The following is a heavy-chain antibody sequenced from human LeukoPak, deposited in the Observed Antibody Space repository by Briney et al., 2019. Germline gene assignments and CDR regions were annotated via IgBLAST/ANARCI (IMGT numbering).Heavy chain of an antibody. Sequence: GASVKVSCKASGYTFTTYAMHWVRQAPGQRLEWMGWINAGNGNTKYSQKFQGRVTITRDTSASTAYMELSSLRSEDTAVYYCARGDTIVVVPAAIFYWGQGTLVTVSS. D-gene: IGHD2-2*01. CDR1: GYTFTTYA. J-gene: IGHJ4*02. CDR2: INAGNGNT. CDR3: ARGDTIVVVPAAIFY. V-gene: IGHV1-3*01.